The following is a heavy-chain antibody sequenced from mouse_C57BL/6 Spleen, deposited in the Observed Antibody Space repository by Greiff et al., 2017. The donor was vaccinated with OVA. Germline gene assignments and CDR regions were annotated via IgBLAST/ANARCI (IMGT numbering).Heavy chain of an antibody. Sequence: VQLQQSGPGLVAPSQCLSITCTASGFSLTSYGVSWVRQPPGKGLEWLGVIWGDGSTTYHSALISRMSISKDNSKSQVFLKLNSLQTDDTATYYCAKQFSYYYGSNYYAMDYWGQGTSVTVSA. CDR2: IWGDGST. V-gene: IGHV2-3*01. CDR1: GFSLTSYG. D-gene: IGHD1-1*01. CDR3: AKQFSYYYGSNYYAMDY. J-gene: IGHJ4*01.